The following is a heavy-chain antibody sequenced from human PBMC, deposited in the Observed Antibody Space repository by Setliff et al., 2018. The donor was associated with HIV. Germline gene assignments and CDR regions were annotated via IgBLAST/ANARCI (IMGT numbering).Heavy chain of an antibody. Sequence: ASVKVSCKASGGTFSSYAISWVRQAPGQGLEWMGGIIPIFGTANYAQKFQGRVTITADESTSTAYMELSSLRSEDTAVYYCARAHSGSYYYYYYMDVWGKGTAVTVSS. D-gene: IGHD1-26*01. CDR2: IIPIFGTA. J-gene: IGHJ6*03. CDR1: GGTFSSYA. V-gene: IGHV1-69*13. CDR3: ARAHSGSYYYYYYMDV.